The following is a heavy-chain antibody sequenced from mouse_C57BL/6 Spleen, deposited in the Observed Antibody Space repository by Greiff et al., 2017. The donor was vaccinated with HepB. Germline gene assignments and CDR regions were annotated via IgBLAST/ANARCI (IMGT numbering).Heavy chain of an antibody. Sequence: QVQLQQSGPELVKPGASGKISCKAPGYAFGSSGMNWVRRRPGKGLEWIGRIYPGDGDTNYNGKFKGKATLTADKSSSTAYMQLSSLTSEDSAVYFCARTGPYYYGSSHYFDYWGQGTTLTVSS. V-gene: IGHV1-82*01. D-gene: IGHD1-1*01. CDR3: ARTGPYYYGSSHYFDY. J-gene: IGHJ2*01. CDR1: GYAFGSSG. CDR2: IYPGDGDT.